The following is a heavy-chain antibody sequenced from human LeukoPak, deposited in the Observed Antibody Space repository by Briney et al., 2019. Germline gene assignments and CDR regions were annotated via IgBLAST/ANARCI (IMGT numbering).Heavy chain of an antibody. CDR1: GGSFSGYY. D-gene: IGHD1-14*01. V-gene: IGHV4-34*01. J-gene: IGHJ3*01. CDR2: INHSGST. Sequence: RTSETLSLTCAVYGGSFSGYYWSWIRQPPGKGLEWIGEINHSGSTNYNPSLKSRVTISLDTSKNQFSLKLSSVTAADAAVYYCARLGLPEAFDFWGQGTMVTVSS. CDR3: ARLGLPEAFDF.